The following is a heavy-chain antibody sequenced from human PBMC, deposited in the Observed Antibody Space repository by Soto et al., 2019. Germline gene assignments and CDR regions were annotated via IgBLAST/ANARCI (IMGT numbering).Heavy chain of an antibody. D-gene: IGHD3-3*01. J-gene: IGHJ4*02. CDR1: GYTFTSYG. CDR2: ISAYNGNT. V-gene: IGHV1-18*04. Sequence: QVQLVQSGAEVKKPGASVKVSCKASGYTFTSYGISWVRQAPGQGLEWMVWISAYNGNTNSAQNLQDRVTMTTDTSTNGAYMELRSLRSDVTAVYYCARDKGYYYSWSGYRSYYFDYWGQGTLVTVSS. CDR3: ARDKGYYYSWSGYRSYYFDY.